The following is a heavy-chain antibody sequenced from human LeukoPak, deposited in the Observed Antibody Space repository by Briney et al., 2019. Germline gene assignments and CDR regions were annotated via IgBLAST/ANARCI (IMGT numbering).Heavy chain of an antibody. CDR3: ARGSRYYDILTGYDY. CDR1: GFTLSSYW. J-gene: IGHJ4*02. Sequence: PGGSLRLSCAASGFTLSSYWMSWVRQAPGKGLEWVANIKQDGSEKYYVDSVKGRFTISRDNAKNSLYLQMNSLRAKDTAVYYCARGSRYYDILTGYDYWGQGTLVTVSS. D-gene: IGHD3-9*01. CDR2: IKQDGSEK. V-gene: IGHV3-7*01.